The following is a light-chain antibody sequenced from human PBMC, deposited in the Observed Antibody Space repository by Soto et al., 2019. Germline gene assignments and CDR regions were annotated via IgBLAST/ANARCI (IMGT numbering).Light chain of an antibody. Sequence: QSALTQPASVAGSPGQSITISCTGTSSDVGGYNYVSWYQEYPGKAPKLMIYEVSKRPSGVSNRFSGSKSGNTASLTISGLQSDDEAEYDCNSRTSSGSAVFGGGTKLTVL. V-gene: IGLV2-14*01. CDR3: NSRTSSGSAV. J-gene: IGLJ2*01. CDR1: SSDVGGYNY. CDR2: EVS.